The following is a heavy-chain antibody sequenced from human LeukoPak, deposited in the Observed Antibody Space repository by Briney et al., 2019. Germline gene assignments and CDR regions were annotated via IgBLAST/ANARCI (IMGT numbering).Heavy chain of an antibody. CDR1: GGSISSYY. Sequence: SETLSLTCTVSGGSISSYYWSWIRQPPGKGLEWIGYIYYSGSTNYNPSLKSRVTISVDTSKNQLSLKLSSVTAADTAVYYCARTSSGYLFDYWGQGTLVTVSS. CDR2: IYYSGST. D-gene: IGHD3-22*01. J-gene: IGHJ4*02. V-gene: IGHV4-59*01. CDR3: ARTSSGYLFDY.